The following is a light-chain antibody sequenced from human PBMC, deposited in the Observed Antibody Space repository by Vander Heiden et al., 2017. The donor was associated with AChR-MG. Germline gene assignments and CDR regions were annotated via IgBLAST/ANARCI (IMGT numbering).Light chain of an antibody. CDR2: DVS. J-gene: IGLJ1*01. CDR3: CSYTTSYTYV. V-gene: IGLV2-14*03. Sequence: QSALTQPASVSGSPGQSITIPCTGTSSDVGGYDWVSWYQQHPGKAPKLMIYDVSNRPSGVSNRFSGSKSGNTASLTISGLQAEDEADYYCCSYTTSYTYVFGTGTKVTVL. CDR1: SSDVGGYDW.